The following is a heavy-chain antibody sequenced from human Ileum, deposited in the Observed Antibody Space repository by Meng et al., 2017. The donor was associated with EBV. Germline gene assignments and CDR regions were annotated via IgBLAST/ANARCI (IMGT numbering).Heavy chain of an antibody. CDR3: ATGVADFEY. Sequence: QLVPSGVEVKKAGATVKVSCKASGYTFTSYDINWLRQGTGQGLEWMGWMNPNRGTTGYAQKFQGRVTMTRNISKSTAYMDLSSLRSEDTAVYYCATGVADFEYWGQGTLVTVSS. J-gene: IGHJ4*02. CDR1: GYTFTSYD. D-gene: IGHD6-19*01. CDR2: MNPNRGTT. V-gene: IGHV1-8*01.